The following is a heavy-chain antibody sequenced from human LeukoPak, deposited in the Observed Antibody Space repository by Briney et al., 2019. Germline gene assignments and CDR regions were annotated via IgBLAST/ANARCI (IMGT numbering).Heavy chain of an antibody. CDR2: TDYSGRT. CDR1: GGSISNGGYY. D-gene: IGHD3-22*01. V-gene: IGHV4-31*03. CDR3: ARITSVTGRYYDSSGYPRI. Sequence: SETLSLTCSVSGGSISNGGYYWSWIRQHPGKGLEWMGYTDYSGRTAYNPSLKSRVTISVDTSKNQFSLKLSSVTAADTAVYYCARITSVTGRYYDSSGYPRIWGQGTLVTVSS. J-gene: IGHJ4*02.